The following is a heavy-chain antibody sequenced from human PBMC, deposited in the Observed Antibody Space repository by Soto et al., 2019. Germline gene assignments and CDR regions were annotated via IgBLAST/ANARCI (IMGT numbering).Heavy chain of an antibody. Sequence: PGGSLRLSCAASGFTFSSYAMSWARQAPGKGLEWVSAISGSGGSTYYADSVKGRFTISRDNSKNTLYLQMNSLRAEDTAVYYCAKDLPLYCSSTSCYDDYWGQGTLVTVS. CDR3: AKDLPLYCSSTSCYDDY. D-gene: IGHD2-2*01. J-gene: IGHJ4*02. CDR1: GFTFSSYA. CDR2: ISGSGGST. V-gene: IGHV3-23*01.